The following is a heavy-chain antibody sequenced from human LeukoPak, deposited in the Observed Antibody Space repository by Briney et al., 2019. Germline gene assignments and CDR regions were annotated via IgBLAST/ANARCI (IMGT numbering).Heavy chain of an antibody. Sequence: PLRLSCSASGFTFCSIGMLWFRPAPGKGRVWGAVIWYDGSNKYYADSVKGRFTISRDNSKNTLYLQMNSLRAEDTAVYYCARDGDAYSSGWLWGQGTLFTVSS. CDR2: IWYDGSNK. V-gene: IGHV3-33*01. J-gene: IGHJ4*02. D-gene: IGHD6-19*01. CDR3: ARDGDAYSSGWL. CDR1: GFTFCSIG.